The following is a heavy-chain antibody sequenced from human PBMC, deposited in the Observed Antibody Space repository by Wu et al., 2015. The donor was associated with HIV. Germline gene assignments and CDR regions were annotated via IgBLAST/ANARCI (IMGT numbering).Heavy chain of an antibody. V-gene: IGHV1-69*13. Sequence: QVQLVQSGAEVKKPGSSVKVSCKASGGTFSSYAISWVRQAPGQGLEWMGRIIPIFGTANYAQKFQGRVTITADESTSTAYMELSSLRSEDTAVYYCAKDSLTTVVIHYYGMDVWGQGTTVTVSS. CDR3: AKDSLTTVVIHYYGMDV. CDR2: IIPIFGTA. J-gene: IGHJ6*02. CDR1: GGTFSSYA. D-gene: IGHD4-23*01.